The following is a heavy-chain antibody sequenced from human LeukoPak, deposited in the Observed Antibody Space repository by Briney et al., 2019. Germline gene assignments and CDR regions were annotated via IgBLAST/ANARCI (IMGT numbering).Heavy chain of an antibody. Sequence: SETLSLTCAVYGGSFSGYYWAWIRQPPGKGLEWIGSIHYSGSTYYNPSLQSRVTISIDTSKNQFSLKLRFVTAADTAVYYCARVRCSGGSCPYYYYYYYMDVWGKGTTVTVSS. CDR3: ARVRCSGGSCPYYYYYYYMDV. J-gene: IGHJ6*03. CDR1: GGSFSGYY. D-gene: IGHD2-15*01. CDR2: IHYSGST. V-gene: IGHV4-34*01.